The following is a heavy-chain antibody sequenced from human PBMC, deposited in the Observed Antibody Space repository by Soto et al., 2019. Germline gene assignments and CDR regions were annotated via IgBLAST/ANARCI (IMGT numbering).Heavy chain of an antibody. CDR1: GYTFTNYD. V-gene: IGHV1-8*01. Sequence: AAVKVSCKASGYTFTNYDVNWVRQAPGQGLEWVGWMTPKSDDTGYAQKFQGRVTLTRNTSISAAYMELSSLTSEDTAVYYCARGLAVTRDAFDLWGQGTLVTV. D-gene: IGHD4-4*01. CDR2: MTPKSDDT. CDR3: ARGLAVTRDAFDL. J-gene: IGHJ3*01.